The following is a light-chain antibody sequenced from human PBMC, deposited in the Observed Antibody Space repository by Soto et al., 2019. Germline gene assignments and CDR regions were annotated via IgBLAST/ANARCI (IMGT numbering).Light chain of an antibody. J-gene: IGKJ2*01. CDR3: MQASHFPRT. CDR2: KIS. Sequence: DFVLTQTPLSSPVTLGQPASISCRCSQSLVHSNGDPYLNWLHQRPGQPPRLLIYKISNRFAGVPDRFSGSGSGTDFILRISRVEAEDVGVYYCMQASHFPRTFGQGTKLDIK. V-gene: IGKV2-24*01. CDR1: QSLVHSNGDPY.